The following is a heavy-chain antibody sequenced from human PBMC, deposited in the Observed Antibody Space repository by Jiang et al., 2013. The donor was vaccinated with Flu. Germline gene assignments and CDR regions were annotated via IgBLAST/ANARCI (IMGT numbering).Heavy chain of an antibody. Sequence: KPTQTLTLTCTFSGFSLSATGVGVAWIRQPPGKALEWLALIYWDDDKRYSPSLKSRLTITKDTSKNEVVLTMADMDPVDTATYSCAHLKMVRSAYDSRRGRSKFGDFWGQGTLVTVSS. J-gene: IGHJ4*02. CDR1: GFSLSATGVG. D-gene: IGHD3-10*01. CDR3: AHLKMVRSAYDSRRGRSKFGDF. CDR2: IYWDDDK. V-gene: IGHV2-5*02.